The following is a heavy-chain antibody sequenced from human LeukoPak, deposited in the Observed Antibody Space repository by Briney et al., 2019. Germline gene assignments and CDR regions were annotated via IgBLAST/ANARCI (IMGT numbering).Heavy chain of an antibody. J-gene: IGHJ6*02. CDR2: IIPIFGIA. CDR1: GGTFSSYA. D-gene: IGHD5-18*01. Sequence: ASVKVSCKASGGTFSSYAISWVRQAPGQGLEWMGRIIPIFGIANYAQKFQGRVTITADKSTSTAYMELSSLRSEDTAVYYCAREITAMNYYYYGIDVWGQGTTVTVSS. V-gene: IGHV1-69*04. CDR3: AREITAMNYYYYGIDV.